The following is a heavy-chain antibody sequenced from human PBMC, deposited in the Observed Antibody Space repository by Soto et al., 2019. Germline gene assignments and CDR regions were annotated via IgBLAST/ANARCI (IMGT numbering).Heavy chain of an antibody. J-gene: IGHJ5*01. CDR2: IYYSGST. V-gene: IGHV4-61*01. Sequence: SETLSLTCTVSGGSVSSGSYYWSWIRQPPGKGLEWIGYIYYSGSTNYNPSLKSRVTISVDTSKNQLSLQLNSVTPDDTAVYYCARLIGDSWLDSWGQGTLVTVSS. D-gene: IGHD2-8*01. CDR3: ARLIGDSWLDS. CDR1: GGSVSSGSYY.